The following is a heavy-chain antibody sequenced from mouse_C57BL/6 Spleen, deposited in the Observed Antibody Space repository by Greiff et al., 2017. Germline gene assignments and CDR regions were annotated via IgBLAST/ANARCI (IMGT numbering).Heavy chain of an antibody. D-gene: IGHD3-3*01. CDR1: GFTFSSYG. CDR2: ISSGGSYT. Sequence: EVKLVESGGDLVKPGGSLKLSCAASGFTFSSYGMSWVRQTPDKRLEWVATISSGGSYTYYPDSVKGRFTISRDNAKNTLYLQMSSLKSEDTAMYYCARHGRLGQHFDYWGQGTTLTVSS. J-gene: IGHJ2*01. V-gene: IGHV5-6*01. CDR3: ARHGRLGQHFDY.